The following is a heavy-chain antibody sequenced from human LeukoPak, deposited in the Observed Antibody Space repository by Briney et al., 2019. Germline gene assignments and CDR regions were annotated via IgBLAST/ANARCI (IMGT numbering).Heavy chain of an antibody. CDR2: ISYDGSNK. J-gene: IGHJ4*02. Sequence: PGRSLRLSCAASGFTFSSYGMNWVRQAPGKGLEGGAVISYDGSNKYYADSVKGRFTISRDNSENTPYLHMDRLRAEDTAVYYCAKDSYRIQLWFRGNSVCDSWGQGTLVTVSS. V-gene: IGHV3-30*18. CDR3: AKDSYRIQLWFRGNSVCDS. CDR1: GFTFSSYG. D-gene: IGHD5-18*01.